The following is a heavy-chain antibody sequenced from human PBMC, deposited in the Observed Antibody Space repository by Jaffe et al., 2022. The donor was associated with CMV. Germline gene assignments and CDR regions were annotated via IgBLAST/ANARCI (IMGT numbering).Heavy chain of an antibody. CDR2: INAGNGDI. CDR3: VRERAGTFDY. J-gene: IGHJ4*02. V-gene: IGHV1-3*01. Sequence: QVQFVQSGAEVKKPGAAVRVSCRASGYTFKTYAIHWLRQAPGQRLEWMGWINAGNGDIKYSQNLQGRVIITRDTSANTVYMELSGLRSEDTAMYYCVRERAGTFDYGGQGTLVTVSS. D-gene: IGHD6-19*01. CDR1: GYTFKTYA.